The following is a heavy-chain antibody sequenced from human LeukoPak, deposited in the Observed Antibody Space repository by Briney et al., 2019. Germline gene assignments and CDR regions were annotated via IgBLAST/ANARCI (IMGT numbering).Heavy chain of an antibody. CDR2: IYHSGST. Sequence: SETLSLTCAVSGYSISSGYYWGWIRQPPGKGLERIGSIYHSGSTYYNPSLKSRVTISVDTSKNQFSLKLSSVTAADTAVYYCAREEGFDSVRGWFDPWGQGTLVTVSS. D-gene: IGHD3-9*01. J-gene: IGHJ5*02. CDR3: AREEGFDSVRGWFDP. V-gene: IGHV4-38-2*02. CDR1: GYSISSGYY.